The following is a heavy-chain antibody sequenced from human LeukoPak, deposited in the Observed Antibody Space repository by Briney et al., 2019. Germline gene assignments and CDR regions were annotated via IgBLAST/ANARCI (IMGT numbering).Heavy chain of an antibody. Sequence: GGSLRLSCAASGFSLSTYYMNWVRQAPGKGLEWVANIKHDGSEKSYVDSVKGRFTISRDNAKGSVFLQMNSLRGDDTAVYYCARVHGGYPFDYWGQGTLVTVSS. CDR3: ARVHGGYPFDY. D-gene: IGHD2-15*01. J-gene: IGHJ4*02. CDR1: GFSLSTYY. V-gene: IGHV3-7*01. CDR2: IKHDGSEK.